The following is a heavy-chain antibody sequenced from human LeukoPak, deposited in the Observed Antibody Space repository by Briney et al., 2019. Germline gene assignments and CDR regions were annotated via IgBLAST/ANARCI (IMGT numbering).Heavy chain of an antibody. V-gene: IGHV3-21*01. Sequence: PGGSLRLSCAASGFTFSSYSMNWVRQAPGKGLEWVSSISSSSSYIYYADSVKGRFTISRDNAKNSLYLQMNSLRAEDTAVYYCAREWANRGLSVPFDYWGQGTLVTVSS. CDR3: AREWANRGLSVPFDY. J-gene: IGHJ4*02. CDR1: GFTFSSYS. CDR2: ISSSSSYI. D-gene: IGHD7-27*01.